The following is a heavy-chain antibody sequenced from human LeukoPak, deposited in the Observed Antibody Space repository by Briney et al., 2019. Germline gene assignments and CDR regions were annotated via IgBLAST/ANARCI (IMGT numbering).Heavy chain of an antibody. V-gene: IGHV4-61*02. J-gene: IGHJ4*02. D-gene: IGHD2-21*01. CDR3: ARENGGGGVDY. CDR2: IYTGGST. CDR1: GGSISSGSYY. Sequence: SQTLSLTCTVSGGSISSGSYYWSWIRQPAGKGLEWIGRIYTGGSTNYNPSLKSRVTISVDTSKNQFSLKLSSVTAADTPVYYCARENGGGGVDYWGQGTLVTVSS.